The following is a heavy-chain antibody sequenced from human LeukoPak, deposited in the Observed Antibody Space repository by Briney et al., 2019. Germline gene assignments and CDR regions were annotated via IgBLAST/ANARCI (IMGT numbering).Heavy chain of an antibody. Sequence: GGSLRLSSAASGFTFSSYGMHWVRQAPGKGLEWVAVIWYDGSNKYYADSVKGRFTISRDNSKNTLYLQMNSLRAEDTAVYYCARDHSMDYGNWFDPWGQGTLVTVSS. D-gene: IGHD4-17*01. J-gene: IGHJ5*02. V-gene: IGHV3-33*01. CDR1: GFTFSSYG. CDR2: IWYDGSNK. CDR3: ARDHSMDYGNWFDP.